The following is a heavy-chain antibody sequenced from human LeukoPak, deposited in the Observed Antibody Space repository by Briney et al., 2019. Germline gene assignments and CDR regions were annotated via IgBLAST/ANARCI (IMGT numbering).Heavy chain of an antibody. CDR3: ARGGGRLPDGYNYYFDY. D-gene: IGHD5-24*01. CDR2: INSDGSST. V-gene: IGHV3-74*01. CDR1: GFTFGSYW. J-gene: IGHJ4*02. Sequence: GGSLRLSCAASGFTFGSYWMHWVRRAPGKGLVWVSRINSDGSSTNYADSVKGRFTISRDNAKNTLYLQMNSLRAEDTAVYYCARGGGRLPDGYNYYFDYWGQGTLVTVSS.